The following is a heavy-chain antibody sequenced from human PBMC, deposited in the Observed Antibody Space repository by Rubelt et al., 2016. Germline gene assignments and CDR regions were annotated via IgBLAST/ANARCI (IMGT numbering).Heavy chain of an antibody. J-gene: IGHJ4*02. CDR2: MNPNSGGT. CDR1: GYTFTSYD. CDR3: ARDLYKGPRWLVAY. D-gene: IGHD6-19*01. Sequence: QVQLVQSGAEVKKPGASVKVSCKASGYTFTSYDINWVRQATGQGLEWMGWMNPNSGGTNYAQKFQGRVTMTRDTSISTAYMELSRLRSDDTAVYYCARDLYKGPRWLVAYWGQGTLVTVSS. V-gene: IGHV1-2*02.